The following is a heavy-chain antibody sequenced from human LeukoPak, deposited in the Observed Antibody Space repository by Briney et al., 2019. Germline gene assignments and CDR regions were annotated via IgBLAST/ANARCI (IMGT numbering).Heavy chain of an antibody. CDR2: IYWNDDK. D-gene: IGHD3-10*01. CDR3: AHSPLLSDSYYYLFDY. CDR1: GLSVSTSGVD. J-gene: IGHJ4*02. Sequence: ESGPTLVKPTQTLTLTCTFSGLSVSTSGVDVGWIRQPPGKALEWLALIYWNDDKRYSPSLKSRLTITKRTSKNQVVLTMTNMDPVDTATYYCAHSPLLSDSYYYLFDYWGQGTLVTVSS. V-gene: IGHV2-5*01.